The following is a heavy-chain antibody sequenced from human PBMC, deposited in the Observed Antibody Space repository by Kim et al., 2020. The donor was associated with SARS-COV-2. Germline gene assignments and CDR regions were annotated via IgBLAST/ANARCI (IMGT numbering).Heavy chain of an antibody. CDR3: TTDLVGASTYFDY. V-gene: IGHV3-15*01. CDR1: GFTFSNAW. D-gene: IGHD1-26*01. Sequence: GGSLRLSCAASGFTFSNAWMSWVRQAPGKGLEWVGRIKSKTDGGTTDYAAPVKGRFTISRDDSKNTLYLQMNSLKTEDTAVYYCTTDLVGASTYFDYWSQGTLVTVSS. CDR2: IKSKTDGGTT. J-gene: IGHJ4*02.